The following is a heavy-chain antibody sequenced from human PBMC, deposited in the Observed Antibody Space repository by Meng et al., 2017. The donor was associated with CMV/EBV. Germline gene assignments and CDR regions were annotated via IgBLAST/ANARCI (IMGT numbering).Heavy chain of an antibody. CDR1: GFPVRRTY. CDR2: IYSGGST. V-gene: IGHV3-66*04. CDR3: ARRGGADY. J-gene: IGHJ4*02. Sequence: VPLVLSAGCLLPPVGSLLLSCAASGFPVRRTYIIWVRPAPGKCLPLVSVIYSGGSTYYADTVKGRFTISRDNSKNTLYLQMNSLRAEETAVYYCARRGGADYWGQGTLVTVSS. D-gene: IGHD3-10*01.